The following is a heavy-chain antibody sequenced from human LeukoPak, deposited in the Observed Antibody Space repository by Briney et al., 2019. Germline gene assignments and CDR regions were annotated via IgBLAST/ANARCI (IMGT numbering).Heavy chain of an antibody. CDR3: ARGFAPSRNDAFDI. Sequence: SDTLSLTCTVSGSSISSRRYYWRGLRKPTAKRLELIVTIFYRRITYYNPPLKSRVTIHVDTSKNQFSLKLSSVTAADTAVYYCARGFAPSRNDAFDIWGQGTMVTVSS. CDR1: GSSISSRRYY. V-gene: IGHV4-39*01. D-gene: IGHD1-1*01. CDR2: IFYRRIT. J-gene: IGHJ3*02.